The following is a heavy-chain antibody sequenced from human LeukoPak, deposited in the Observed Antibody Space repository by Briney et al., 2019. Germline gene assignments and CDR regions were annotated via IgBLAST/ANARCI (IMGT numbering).Heavy chain of an antibody. CDR3: ASGKLGAPNWFDP. CDR2: IYTSGST. Sequence: SETLSLTCTVSGVSISSGSYYWSWLRQPAGKGLEWIGRIYTSGSTNYNPSLKSRVTISVDTSKNQFSLKLSSVTAADTAVYYCASGKLGAPNWFDPWGQGTLVTVSS. V-gene: IGHV4-61*02. CDR1: GVSISSGSYY. D-gene: IGHD1-26*01. J-gene: IGHJ5*02.